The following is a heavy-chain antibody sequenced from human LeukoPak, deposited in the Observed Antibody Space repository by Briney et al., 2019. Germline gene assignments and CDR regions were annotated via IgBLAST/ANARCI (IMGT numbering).Heavy chain of an antibody. CDR1: GGSISSSSYY. CDR2: IYYSGST. CDR3: ARGLGIGRDFDY. J-gene: IGHJ4*02. D-gene: IGHD7-27*01. V-gene: IGHV4-39*07. Sequence: SETLSLTCTVSGGSISSSSYYWGWIRQPPGKGLEWIGSIYYSGSTYYNPSLKSRVTISVDTSKNQFSLKLSSVTAADTAVYYCARGLGIGRDFDYWGQGTLVTVSS.